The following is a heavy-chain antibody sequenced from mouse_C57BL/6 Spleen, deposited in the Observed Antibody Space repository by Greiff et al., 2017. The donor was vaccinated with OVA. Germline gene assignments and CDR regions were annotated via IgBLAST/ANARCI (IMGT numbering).Heavy chain of an antibody. V-gene: IGHV1-52*01. D-gene: IGHD3-2*01. CDR2: IDPSDSET. J-gene: IGHJ2*01. CDR1: GYTFTSYW. Sequence: QVQLQQPGAELVRPGSSVKLSCKASGYTFTSYWMHWVKQRPIQGLEWIGNIDPSDSETHYNQKFKDKAKLTIDKSSSTAYIQLSSLTSEDSSVYYCARDSWGEDNFDYWGQGTTLTVSS. CDR3: ARDSWGEDNFDY.